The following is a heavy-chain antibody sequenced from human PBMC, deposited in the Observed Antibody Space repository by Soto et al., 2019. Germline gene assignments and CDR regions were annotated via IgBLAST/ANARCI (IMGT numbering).Heavy chain of an antibody. CDR2: IYPGDSDT. CDR1: GYSFTSYW. V-gene: IGHV5-51*01. J-gene: IGHJ6*03. D-gene: IGHD2-21*01. CDR3: ARLREIDYYYYYYMDV. Sequence: GESLKISCKGSGYSFTSYWIGWVRQMPGKGLEWMGIIYPGDSDTRYSPSFQGQVTISADKSISTAYLQWSSLKASDTAVYYCARLREIDYYYYYYMDVWGKGTTVTVSS.